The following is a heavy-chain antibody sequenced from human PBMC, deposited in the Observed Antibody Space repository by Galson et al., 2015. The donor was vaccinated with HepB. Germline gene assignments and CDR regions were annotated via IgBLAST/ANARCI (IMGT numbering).Heavy chain of an antibody. J-gene: IGHJ4*02. CDR1: GFTFSSYA. D-gene: IGHD3-9*01. V-gene: IGHV3-23*01. CDR2: ISGSGGST. Sequence: SLRLSCAASGFTFSSYAMSWVRQAPGKGLEWVSAISGSGGSTYYADSVKGRFTISRDNSKNTLYLQMNSLRAEDTAVYYCAKDKGYVVDWSSFDYWGQGTLVTVSS. CDR3: AKDKGYVVDWSSFDY.